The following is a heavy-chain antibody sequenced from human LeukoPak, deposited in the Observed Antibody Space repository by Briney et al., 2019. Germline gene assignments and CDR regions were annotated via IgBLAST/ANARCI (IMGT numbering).Heavy chain of an antibody. CDR2: IYTSGST. CDR1: GGSISSYY. Sequence: PSETLSLTCTVSGGSISSYYWSWIRQPAGKGLEWIGRIYTSGSTNYNPSLKSRVTISVDTSKNQFSLKLSSVTAADTAVYYCARAEYCSSTSCPDAFDIWGQGTMVTVSS. CDR3: ARAEYCSSTSCPDAFDI. J-gene: IGHJ3*02. V-gene: IGHV4-4*07. D-gene: IGHD2-2*01.